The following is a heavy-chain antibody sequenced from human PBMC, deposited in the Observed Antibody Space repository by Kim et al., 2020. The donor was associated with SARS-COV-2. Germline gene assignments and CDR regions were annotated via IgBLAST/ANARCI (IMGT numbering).Heavy chain of an antibody. CDR3: ARHVAGTDRRFDY. Sequence: SETLSLICTVSGGSFSSYRWSWIRQSAGKGLEWIGRIHASGSTNYNPSLKSRLTMSVDASQHQMSLKLSSVTAADTAMYYCARHVAGTDRRFDYWGQGILVTVSS. V-gene: IGHV4-4*07. CDR1: GGSFSSYR. CDR2: IHASGST. D-gene: IGHD6-19*01. J-gene: IGHJ4*02.